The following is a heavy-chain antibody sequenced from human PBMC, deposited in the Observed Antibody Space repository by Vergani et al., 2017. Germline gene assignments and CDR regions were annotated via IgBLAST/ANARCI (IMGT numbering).Heavy chain of an antibody. Sequence: EVQLVESGGVVVQPGGSLRLSCAASGFTFSGSAMHWVRQASGKGLEWVGRIRSKANSYATAYAASVKGRCTISRDGAKNTAYLQMNSLKTEDTAVYYCTRLGTLYSRSNEWGEGTLVTVSS. CDR3: TRLGTLYSRSNE. J-gene: IGHJ4*02. V-gene: IGHV3-73*01. CDR1: GFTFSGSA. CDR2: IRSKANSYAT. D-gene: IGHD6-13*01.